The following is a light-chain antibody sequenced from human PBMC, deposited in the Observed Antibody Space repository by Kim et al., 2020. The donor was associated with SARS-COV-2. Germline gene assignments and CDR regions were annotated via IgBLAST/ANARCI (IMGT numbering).Light chain of an antibody. J-gene: IGLJ3*02. Sequence: SVHLTRTLVRGQSSHIIACHQQQPGKSPRYLMKLEGSGSYNKGSGVPDRFSGSSYGADRYLTISNLQSEDEADYYCETWDSNTWVFGGGTKLTVL. CDR2: LEGSGSY. V-gene: IGLV4-60*03. CDR1: RGQSSHI. CDR3: ETWDSNTWV.